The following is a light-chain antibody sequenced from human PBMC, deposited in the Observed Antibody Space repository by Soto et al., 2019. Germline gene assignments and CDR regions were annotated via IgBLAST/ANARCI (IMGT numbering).Light chain of an antibody. V-gene: IGKV3-20*01. CDR1: RTVSANY. CDR2: GVS. CDR3: QQSDSSPLLT. Sequence: EIVLTQSPGTLSLSPGERAALSFRASRTVSANYLAWYQQKPGQAPRLLIYGVSSRAAGVPDRFSASGSGTDFTLTISRLEPEDFAVYYCQQSDSSPLLTFGGGSRVEIK. J-gene: IGKJ4*01.